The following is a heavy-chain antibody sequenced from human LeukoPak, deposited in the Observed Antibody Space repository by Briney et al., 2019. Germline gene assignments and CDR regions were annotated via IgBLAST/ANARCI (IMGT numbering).Heavy chain of an antibody. CDR1: GGSISSGNHF. CDR2: IYYSGRT. V-gene: IGHV4-39*01. J-gene: IGHJ4*02. D-gene: IGHD6-6*01. Sequence: PSETLPLTCTVSGGSISSGNHFWGWIRQPPGKGLEWIGIIYYSGRTYFSPSLKSRVTISVDTSKNQFSPKLSSVTAADTAVYYCARRAYSSSSFDYWGQGTLVTVSS. CDR3: ARRAYSSSSFDY.